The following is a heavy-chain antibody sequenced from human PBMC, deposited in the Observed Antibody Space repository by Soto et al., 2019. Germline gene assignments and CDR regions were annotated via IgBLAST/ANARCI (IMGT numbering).Heavy chain of an antibody. D-gene: IGHD1-7*01. Sequence: PGGSLRLSCAASGLTVSSNYMSWVRQAPGKGLEWVSVIYSGGSTYYADSVKGRFTISRDNSKNTLYLQMNSLRAEDTAVYYCARDPELELTNRNYGMDVWGQGTTVTVSS. CDR3: ARDPELELTNRNYGMDV. CDR2: IYSGGST. CDR1: GLTVSSNY. V-gene: IGHV3-53*01. J-gene: IGHJ6*02.